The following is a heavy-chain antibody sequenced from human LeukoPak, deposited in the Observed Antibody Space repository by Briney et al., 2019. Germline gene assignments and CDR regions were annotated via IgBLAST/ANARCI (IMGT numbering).Heavy chain of an antibody. CDR1: GFTFSSYG. CDR3: AKQVRGSRLTSYFDY. CDR2: ISYDGSNK. J-gene: IGHJ4*02. D-gene: IGHD3-16*01. Sequence: GESLRLSCAASGFTFSSYGMHWVRQAPGKGLEWVAVISYDGSNKYYADSVKGRFTISRDNSKNTLYLQMNSLRAEDTAVYYCAKQVRGSRLTSYFDYWGQGTLVTVSS. V-gene: IGHV3-30*18.